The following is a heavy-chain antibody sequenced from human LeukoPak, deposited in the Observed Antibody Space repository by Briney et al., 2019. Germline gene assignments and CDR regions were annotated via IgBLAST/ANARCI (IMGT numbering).Heavy chain of an antibody. CDR3: ARGRFDYSSSWYSWYYFDY. Sequence: SETLSLTCAVYGGSFSGYYWSWIRQPPGKGLEWTGEINHSGSTNYNPSLKSRVTISVDTSKNQFSLKLSSVTAADTAVYYCARGRFDYSSSWYSWYYFDYWGQGTLVTVSS. J-gene: IGHJ4*02. D-gene: IGHD6-13*01. V-gene: IGHV4-34*01. CDR2: INHSGST. CDR1: GGSFSGYY.